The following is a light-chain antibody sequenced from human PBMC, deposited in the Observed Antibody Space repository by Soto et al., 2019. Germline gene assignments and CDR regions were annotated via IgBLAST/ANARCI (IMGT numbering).Light chain of an antibody. CDR1: QTISSW. CDR2: DVS. CDR3: QQYHGLSRT. V-gene: IGKV1-5*01. Sequence: IQMTHPHPTLSVSLGDRFAVTCRASQTISSWLAWYQQKPGKAPDLLISDVSKLERGVASRFSGSGSGTEFTLTISSMQPDDLATYYCQQYHGLSRTFGQGTKVDIK. J-gene: IGKJ1*01.